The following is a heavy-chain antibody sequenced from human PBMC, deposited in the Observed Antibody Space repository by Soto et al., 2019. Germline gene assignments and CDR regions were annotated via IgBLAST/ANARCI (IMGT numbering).Heavy chain of an antibody. CDR1: GFTFSNAW. V-gene: IGHV3-15*01. CDR2: IKSKTDGGTT. CDR3: TTMLVRNYYYYMDV. J-gene: IGHJ6*03. D-gene: IGHD6-6*01. Sequence: GGSLRLSCAASGFTFSNAWMSWVRQAPGKGLEWVGRIKSKTDGGTTDYAAPVKGRFTISRDDSKNTLYLQMNSLKTEDTAVYYCTTMLVRNYYYYMDVWGKGTTVTVSS.